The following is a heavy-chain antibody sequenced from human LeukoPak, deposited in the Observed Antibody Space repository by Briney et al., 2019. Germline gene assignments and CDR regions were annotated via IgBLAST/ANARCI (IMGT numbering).Heavy chain of an antibody. Sequence: SETLSLTCTVYGGSISSGDYYWSRIRQPPGKGLEWIGYIYYSGSTYYNPSLKSRVTISVDTSKNQFSLKLSAVTAADTAVYYCARVGGRRDGYNLDYWGQGTLVTVSS. J-gene: IGHJ4*02. CDR3: ARVGGRRDGYNLDY. CDR2: IYYSGST. CDR1: GGSISSGDYY. V-gene: IGHV4-30-4*08. D-gene: IGHD5-24*01.